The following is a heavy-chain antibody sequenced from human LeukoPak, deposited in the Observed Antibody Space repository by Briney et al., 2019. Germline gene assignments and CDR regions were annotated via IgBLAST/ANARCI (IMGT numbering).Heavy chain of an antibody. CDR2: IYYSGST. Sequence: SETLSLTCTVSGGSISSSSYYWGWIRQPPGGGLEWIGSIYYSGSTYYNPSLKSPVTISVDTSKNQFSLKLSSVTAADTAVYYCALLYCGGDCYPDYWGQGTLVTVSS. CDR1: GGSISSSSYY. D-gene: IGHD2-21*02. V-gene: IGHV4-39*01. J-gene: IGHJ4*02. CDR3: ALLYCGGDCYPDY.